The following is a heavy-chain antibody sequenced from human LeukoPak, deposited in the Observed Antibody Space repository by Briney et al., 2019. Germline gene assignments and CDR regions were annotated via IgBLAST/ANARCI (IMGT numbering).Heavy chain of an antibody. CDR3: ARDLSSVDFWSGCYYYFDY. D-gene: IGHD3-3*01. CDR1: GYTFTSYY. V-gene: IGHV1-46*03. Sequence: ASVKVSCKASGYTFTSYYMHWVRQAPGQGLEWMGIINPSGGSTSYAQKFQGRVTMTRDTSTSTVYMELSSLRSEDTAVYYCARDLSSVDFWSGCYYYFDYWGQGTLVTVSS. CDR2: INPSGGST. J-gene: IGHJ4*02.